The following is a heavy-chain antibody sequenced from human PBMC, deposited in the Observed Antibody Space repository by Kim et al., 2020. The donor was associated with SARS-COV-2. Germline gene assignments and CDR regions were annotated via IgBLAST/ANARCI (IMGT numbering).Heavy chain of an antibody. CDR1: GFTFSNNW. V-gene: IGHV3-7*01. CDR3: VRIDSHSISL. D-gene: IGHD2-2*01. J-gene: IGHJ4*02. CDR2: IKQDGSDR. Sequence: GGSLRLSCAASGFTFSNNWMAWVRQAPAKGLQWVAAIKQDGSDRSFVDSVKGRFTISRDNAKNSLYLQASSLRVEDTAMYYCVRIDSHSISLWGQGALVT.